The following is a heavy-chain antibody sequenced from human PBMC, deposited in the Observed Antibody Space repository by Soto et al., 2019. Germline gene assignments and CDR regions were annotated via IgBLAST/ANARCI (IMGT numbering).Heavy chain of an antibody. CDR2: IYYSGST. D-gene: IGHD6-19*01. Sequence: PSETLSLTCTVAGGSVSSGSYYWSWIRQPPGKGLEWIGYIYYSGSTNYNPSLKSRVTISVDTSKNQFSLKLSSVTAADTAVYYCASLLPVAEIPELWDYYYYGMDVWGQGTTVTSP. J-gene: IGHJ6*02. CDR1: GGSVSSGSYY. V-gene: IGHV4-61*01. CDR3: ASLLPVAEIPELWDYYYYGMDV.